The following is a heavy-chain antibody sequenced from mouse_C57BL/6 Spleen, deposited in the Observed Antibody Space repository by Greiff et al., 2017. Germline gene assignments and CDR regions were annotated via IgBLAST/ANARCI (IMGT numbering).Heavy chain of an antibody. V-gene: IGHV5-17*01. CDR2: ISSGSSTI. D-gene: IGHD1-1*01. CDR3: ARRECYGSSYAMDY. CDR1: GFTFSDYG. Sequence: EVMLVESGGGLVKPGGSLKLSCAASGFTFSDYGMHWVRQAPEKGLEWVEYISSGSSTIYYADTVKGRFTMSRDNAKNTLCLQMTSLRSVDSALYYGARRECYGSSYAMDYWGQGTSVTVSS. J-gene: IGHJ4*01.